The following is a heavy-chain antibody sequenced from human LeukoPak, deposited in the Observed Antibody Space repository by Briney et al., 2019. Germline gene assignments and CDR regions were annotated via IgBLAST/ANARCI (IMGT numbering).Heavy chain of an antibody. CDR1: GFTFSTYN. Sequence: GGSLRLSCAASGFTFSTYNMNWVRQAPGKGLEWVSYISRSSTIIYYADSVKGRFTISRDNAKNSLYLQMNSLRAEDTAVYYCARDLPRLSFYFDYWGQGTLVTVSS. D-gene: IGHD2/OR15-2a*01. J-gene: IGHJ4*02. V-gene: IGHV3-48*01. CDR2: ISRSSTII. CDR3: ARDLPRLSFYFDY.